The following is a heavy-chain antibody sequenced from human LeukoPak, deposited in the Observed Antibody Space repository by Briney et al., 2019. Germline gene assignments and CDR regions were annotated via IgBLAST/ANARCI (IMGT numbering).Heavy chain of an antibody. J-gene: IGHJ3*02. V-gene: IGHV4-39*07. Sequence: SETLSLTCTVSGGSISSSSYYWGWIRQPPGKGLEWIGSIYYSGSTYYNPSLKSRVTISVDTSKNQFSLKPSSVTAADTAVYYCARDPPFSYDMLTGYYMLKGRDIWGQGTMVTVSS. CDR3: ARDPPFSYDMLTGYYMLKGRDI. D-gene: IGHD3-9*01. CDR1: GGSISSSSYY. CDR2: IYYSGST.